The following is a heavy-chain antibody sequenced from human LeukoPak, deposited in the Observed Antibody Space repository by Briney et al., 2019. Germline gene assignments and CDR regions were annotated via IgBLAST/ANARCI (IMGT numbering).Heavy chain of an antibody. CDR2: INHSGST. J-gene: IGHJ6*03. CDR1: GGSFSGYY. V-gene: IGHV4-34*01. D-gene: IGHD3-22*01. CDR3: ARHYYDSSGYYYYYYYYMDV. Sequence: SETQSLTCAVYGGSFSGYYWSWIRQPPGKGLEWIGEINHSGSTNYNPSLKSRVTISVHMSKNQFSLKLRSVTAADTAVYHCARHYYDSSGYYYYYYYYMDVWGKGTTVTISS.